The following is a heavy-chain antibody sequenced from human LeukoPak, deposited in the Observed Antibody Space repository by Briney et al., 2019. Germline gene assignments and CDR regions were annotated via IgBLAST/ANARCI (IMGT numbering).Heavy chain of an antibody. J-gene: IGHJ4*02. V-gene: IGHV3-21*01. CDR2: ISYTGTYI. CDR1: AFSLSAYN. Sequence: PGGSLRLSCAASAFSLSAYNMNWVRQAPGKGLEWVSSISYTGTYIYYADSVKGRFTISRDNARNSLYLQMNSLRAEDTAVYYCARDSGYFDYWGQGTLVTVSS. CDR3: ARDSGYFDY.